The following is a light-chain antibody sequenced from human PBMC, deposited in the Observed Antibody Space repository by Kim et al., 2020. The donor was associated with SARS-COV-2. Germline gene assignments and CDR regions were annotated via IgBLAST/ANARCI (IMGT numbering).Light chain of an antibody. CDR1: PSIGSH. J-gene: IGKJ1*01. CDR3: QQYDSSPWT. CDR2: KAS. Sequence: DIQTTQFPSTLSASVGDRVTITCRASPSIGSHLAWYQQKPGRAPKLLIYKASTLESGVPSRFSGSVSGTEFPLSISSLQPDAFATFYCQQYDSSPWTFGRGTKVDIK. V-gene: IGKV1-5*03.